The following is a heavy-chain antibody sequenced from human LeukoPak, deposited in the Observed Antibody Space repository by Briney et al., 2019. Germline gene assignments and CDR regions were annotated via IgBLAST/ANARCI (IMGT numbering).Heavy chain of an antibody. V-gene: IGHV1-18*04. Sequence: ASVKVSCKASGYTFTGYYMHWVRQAPGQGLEWMGWISAYNGNTNYAQKLQGRVTMTTDTSTSTAYMELRSLRSDDTAVYYCARDHGGAAAGGMDVWGQGTTVTVSS. CDR1: GYTFTGYY. CDR2: ISAYNGNT. D-gene: IGHD6-13*01. CDR3: ARDHGGAAAGGMDV. J-gene: IGHJ6*02.